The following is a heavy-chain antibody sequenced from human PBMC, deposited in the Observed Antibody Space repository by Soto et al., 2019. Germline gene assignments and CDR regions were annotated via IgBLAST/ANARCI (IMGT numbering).Heavy chain of an antibody. D-gene: IGHD6-13*01. V-gene: IGHV4-34*01. Sequence: SETLSLTCAVYGGSFSGYYWSWIRQPPGKGLEWIGEINHSGSTDYNPSLKSRVTLSVDTSKNQFSLKLNSVTAADTAVYYCEREESSSGWYVDYGGRGTLVTASS. J-gene: IGHJ4*02. CDR1: GGSFSGYY. CDR2: INHSGST. CDR3: EREESSSGWYVDY.